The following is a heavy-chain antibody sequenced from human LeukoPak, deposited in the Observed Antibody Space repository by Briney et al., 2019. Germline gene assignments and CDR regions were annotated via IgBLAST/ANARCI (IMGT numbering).Heavy chain of an antibody. CDR3: TRDRRQQLENYYYYYYMDV. Sequence: GGSLRLSCTASGFTFGDYAMSWVRQAPGKGLEWVGFIRSKAYGGTTEYAASVKGRFTISRDDSKSIAYLQMNSLKTEDTAVYYCTRDRRQQLENYYYYYYMDVWGKGTTVTVSS. CDR1: GFTFGDYA. J-gene: IGHJ6*03. CDR2: IRSKAYGGTT. V-gene: IGHV3-49*04. D-gene: IGHD6-13*01.